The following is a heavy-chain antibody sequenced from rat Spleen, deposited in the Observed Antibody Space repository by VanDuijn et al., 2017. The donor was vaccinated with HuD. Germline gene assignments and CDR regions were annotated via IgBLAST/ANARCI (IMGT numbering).Heavy chain of an antibody. V-gene: IGHV3-3*01. Sequence: EVQLQESGPGLVKSSQSLSLTCSVTGYSIPSSYRWNWIRKFPGNKLEWSGYINNSGSNNYNPSLKSRISFTRDKSKNQFFLQVNSVTTEDTATYYCARFHYNSGYGVYWGQGVMVTVSS. D-gene: IGHD4-3*01. CDR1: GYSIPSSYR. CDR3: ARFHYNSGYGVY. J-gene: IGHJ2*01. CDR2: INNSGSN.